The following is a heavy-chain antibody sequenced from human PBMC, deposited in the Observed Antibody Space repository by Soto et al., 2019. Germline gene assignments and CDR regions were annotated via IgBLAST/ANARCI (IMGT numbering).Heavy chain of an antibody. D-gene: IGHD2-15*01. J-gene: IGHJ4*02. V-gene: IGHV3-23*01. Sequence: EMQLLESGGGLLQRGGSLRLSCSASGFTLNNYAMAWVRQAPGEGLEWVSGISGSGATPYYADSVKGRFTISRDNSKNTLFLQMNSLSAEDTAVYFCAKAGYCTGVSCYYYYFDSWGQGTLVTVSS. CDR2: ISGSGATP. CDR1: GFTLNNYA. CDR3: AKAGYCTGVSCYYYYFDS.